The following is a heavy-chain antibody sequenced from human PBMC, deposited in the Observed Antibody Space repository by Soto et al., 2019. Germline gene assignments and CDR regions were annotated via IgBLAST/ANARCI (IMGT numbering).Heavy chain of an antibody. CDR2: INAGNGNT. V-gene: IGHV1-3*01. D-gene: IGHD2-8*01. J-gene: IGHJ3*02. CDR1: GYTFTSYA. Sequence: QVQLVQSGAEVKKPGASVKVSCKASGYTFTSYAMHWVRQAPGQRLEWMRWINAGNGNTKYSQKFQGRVTITRDTAASTAYMQLSSLRSEDTAVYYCARVPYCTNGVCTRSGAFGIWGQGTMVTVSS. CDR3: ARVPYCTNGVCTRSGAFGI.